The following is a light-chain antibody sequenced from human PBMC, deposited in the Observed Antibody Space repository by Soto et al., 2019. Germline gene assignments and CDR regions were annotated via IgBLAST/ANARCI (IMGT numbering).Light chain of an antibody. CDR2: EVS. Sequence: QSALTQPPSVSGPPRQSVSISCTGTSSDVGSYNRVCWYQQSPGTAPKLMIYEVSNRPSGVPDRFSGSKSGNTASLTISGLQADDEADYYCSSYASSSTLVFGGGTKVTVL. J-gene: IGLJ2*01. CDR1: SSDVGSYNR. V-gene: IGLV2-18*02. CDR3: SSYASSSTLV.